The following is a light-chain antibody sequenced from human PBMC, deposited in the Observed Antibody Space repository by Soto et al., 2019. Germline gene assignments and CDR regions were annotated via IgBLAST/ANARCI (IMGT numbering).Light chain of an antibody. CDR2: GXX. CDR1: QSVSSSS. V-gene: IGKV3-20*01. Sequence: TLSLSPGERASLSCRASQSVSSSSLSXXXXXXXXXXXXXXXGXXXRATCIPDRFSGSGSGTDFTLTISRLEPEDFAVYFCQRYGSSPLITFGQGTRLEIK. CDR3: QRYGSSPLIT. J-gene: IGKJ5*01.